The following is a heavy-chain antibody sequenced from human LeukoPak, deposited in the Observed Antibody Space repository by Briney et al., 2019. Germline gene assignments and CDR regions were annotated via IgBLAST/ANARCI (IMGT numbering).Heavy chain of an antibody. CDR1: GFSFSKYG. J-gene: IGHJ4*02. Sequence: GGSLRLSCAASGFSFSKYGMHWVRQAPGKGLEWVAVISHDGSNKYYADSVKGRFTISRDNSKNTLYLQMNSLRAEDTAVYYCAKSYDFWSGYSDYWGQGTLVTVSS. D-gene: IGHD3-3*01. V-gene: IGHV3-30*18. CDR2: ISHDGSNK. CDR3: AKSYDFWSGYSDY.